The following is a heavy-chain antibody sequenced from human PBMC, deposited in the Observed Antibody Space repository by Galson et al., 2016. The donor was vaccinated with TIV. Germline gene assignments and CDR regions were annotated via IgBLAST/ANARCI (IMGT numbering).Heavy chain of an antibody. V-gene: IGHV3-11*01. CDR1: GFTFSDYH. CDR3: ARLGQFDY. J-gene: IGHJ4*02. CDR2: VSPSGDTI. Sequence: SLRLSCAASGFTFSDYHMTWIRQAPEKGLEWISYVSPSGDTIYYADSVKGRITISRDNAKNSLSLQMNSLRADDTAVYYCARLGQFDYWGQGTLVTVSS.